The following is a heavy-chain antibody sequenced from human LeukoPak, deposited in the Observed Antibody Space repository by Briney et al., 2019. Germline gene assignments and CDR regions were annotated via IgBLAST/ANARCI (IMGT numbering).Heavy chain of an antibody. CDR1: GFTFSSYG. CDR3: ARGYYDILTGYYQGGDFDY. V-gene: IGHV3-33*01. CDR2: IWYDGSNK. Sequence: GGSLRLSCAASGFTFSSYGMHWVRQAPGKGLEWVAVIWYDGSNKYYAGSVKGRFTISRDNSKNTLYLQMNSLRAEDTAVYYCARGYYDILTGYYQGGDFDYWGQGTLVTVSS. J-gene: IGHJ4*02. D-gene: IGHD3-9*01.